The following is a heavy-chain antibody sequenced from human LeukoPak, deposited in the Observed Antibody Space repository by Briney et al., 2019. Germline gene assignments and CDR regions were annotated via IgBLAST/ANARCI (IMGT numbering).Heavy chain of an antibody. CDR2: IRSKAYGGTT. V-gene: IGHV3-49*04. CDR3: TRARASYYFDY. CDR1: GFXFGDYA. D-gene: IGHD3-10*01. Sequence: GGSLRLSCTASGFXFGDYAISWVRQAPGKGLEWVGFIRSKAYGGTTEYAASVKGRFTISRDDSRSIAYLQMSSLKTEDTAVYYCTRARASYYFDYWGQGTLVTVSS. J-gene: IGHJ4*02.